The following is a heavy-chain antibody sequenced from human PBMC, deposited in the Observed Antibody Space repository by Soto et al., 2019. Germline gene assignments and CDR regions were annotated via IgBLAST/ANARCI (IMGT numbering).Heavy chain of an antibody. V-gene: IGHV4-61*01. Sequence: QVQLQESGPGLVKPSETLSLTCTVSGGSVSSGSYYWSWIRQPPGKGLEWIGYIYYSGSTNYNPSLKGRVTISVDTSKNQFSLKLSSVTAADTAVYYCARGAWLVLSYYFDYWGQGTLVTVSS. D-gene: IGHD6-19*01. CDR2: IYYSGST. J-gene: IGHJ4*02. CDR3: ARGAWLVLSYYFDY. CDR1: GGSVSSGSYY.